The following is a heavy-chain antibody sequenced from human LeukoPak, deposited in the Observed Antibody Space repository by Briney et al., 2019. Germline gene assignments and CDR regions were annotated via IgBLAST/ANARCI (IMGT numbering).Heavy chain of an antibody. CDR1: GFTFSSYR. V-gene: IGHV3-7*01. J-gene: IGHJ4*02. CDR2: IKQDGSEK. D-gene: IGHD3-22*01. Sequence: GGSLRLSCAASGFTFSSYRMSWVRQAPGKGLEWVANIKQDGSEKHYVDSVKGRFTISRDNAKNSLYLQMNSLRAEDTAVYYCARGRYDSRIFDYWGQGTLVTVSS. CDR3: ARGRYDSRIFDY.